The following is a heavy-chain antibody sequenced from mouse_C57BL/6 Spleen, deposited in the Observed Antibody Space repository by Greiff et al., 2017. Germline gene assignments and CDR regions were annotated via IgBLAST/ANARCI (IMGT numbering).Heavy chain of an antibody. Sequence: VQLQQPGAELVRPGSSVKLSCKASGYTFTSYWMDWVKQRPGQGLEWIGNIYPSDSETHYNQKFKDKATLTVDKSSSTAYMQLSSLTSEDSAVYCCARGEGGYFDVWGTGTTVTVSS. CDR3: ARGEGGYFDV. V-gene: IGHV1-61*01. CDR2: IYPSDSET. CDR1: GYTFTSYW. J-gene: IGHJ1*03.